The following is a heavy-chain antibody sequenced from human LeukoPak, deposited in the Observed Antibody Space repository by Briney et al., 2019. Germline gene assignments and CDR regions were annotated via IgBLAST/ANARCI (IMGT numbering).Heavy chain of an antibody. J-gene: IGHJ4*02. CDR2: ISTSSSYI. CDR1: GFTFSSYS. V-gene: IGHV3-21*01. D-gene: IGHD1-26*01. CDR3: ARGVGGKWELLGPVDY. Sequence: PGESLRLSCAASGFTFSSYSMNWVRQAPGKGLEWVSSISTSSSYIYYADSVKGRFTIPRDNAKNSLYLQMNSLRAEDTAVYYCARGVGGKWELLGPVDYWGQGTLVTVSS.